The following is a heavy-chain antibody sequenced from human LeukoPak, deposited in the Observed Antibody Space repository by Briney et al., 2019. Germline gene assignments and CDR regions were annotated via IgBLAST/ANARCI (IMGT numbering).Heavy chain of an antibody. CDR1: GGSITSHY. J-gene: IGHJ3*02. D-gene: IGHD1-1*01. Sequence: SETLSLTCIVSGGSITSHYWNWIRQPPGKGLEWIGCIYYTGSTNYNSSLKSRVTISVDTSKNRFSLKLSSVTAADTAVYYCATDRERAFDIWGQGTMVTVSS. V-gene: IGHV4-59*11. CDR2: IYYTGST. CDR3: ATDRERAFDI.